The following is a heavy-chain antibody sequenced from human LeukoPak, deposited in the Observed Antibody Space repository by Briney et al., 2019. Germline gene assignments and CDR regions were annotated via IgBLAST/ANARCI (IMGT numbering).Heavy chain of an antibody. J-gene: IGHJ4*02. Sequence: ASVTVSYKASGYTFTDYYIHWVRQAPGQGLEWMGWTNPNSGDTDYAQKFQGRVTITRDTSITTLFMQLAILNSHATAIYYYSRARRFDHCATAPSEYWGQGTLVTVSS. V-gene: IGHV1-2*02. D-gene: IGHD3-10*01. CDR2: TNPNSGDT. CDR3: SRARRFDHCATAPSEY. CDR1: GYTFTDYY.